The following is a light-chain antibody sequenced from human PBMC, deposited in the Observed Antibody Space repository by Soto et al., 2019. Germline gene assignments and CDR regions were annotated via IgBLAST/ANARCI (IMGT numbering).Light chain of an antibody. CDR2: AAS. CDR1: QSISSY. J-gene: IGKJ1*01. CDR3: QQSYSTLRT. Sequence: DIQMTQSPSSLSAFVGDRVTITCRASQSISSYLNWYQQKPGKAPNLLIYAASSLQSGVPSRFSGSGSGTDFTLTISSLQPEDFATYYCQQSYSTLRTFGQGTKVEIK. V-gene: IGKV1-39*01.